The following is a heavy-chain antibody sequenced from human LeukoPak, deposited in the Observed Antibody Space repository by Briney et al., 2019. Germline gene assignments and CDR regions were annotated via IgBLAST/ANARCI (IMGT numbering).Heavy chain of an antibody. D-gene: IGHD4-11*01. Sequence: SQTLSLTCIVSGGSISSGGYYWSWIRQHPGKGLEWIGYIYYSGSTYYNPSLKSRVTISVDTSKNQFSLRLSSVTAADTAVYYCARGVLVNYHYYFDYWGQGTLVTVSS. CDR3: ARGVLVNYHYYFDY. J-gene: IGHJ4*02. CDR2: IYYSGST. CDR1: GGSISSGGYY. V-gene: IGHV4-31*03.